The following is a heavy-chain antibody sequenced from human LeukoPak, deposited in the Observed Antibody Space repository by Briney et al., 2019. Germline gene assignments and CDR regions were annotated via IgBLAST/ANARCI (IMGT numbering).Heavy chain of an antibody. J-gene: IGHJ6*02. V-gene: IGHV3-74*01. Sequence: PGGSLRLSCAASGFTFSSYWVHWVRQAPGKGLVWVSRINSDGSSTSYADSVKGRFTISRDNAKNTLYLQMNSLRAEDTAVYYCARAPGYYGMDVWGQGTTVTVSS. CDR3: ARAPGYYGMDV. CDR1: GFTFSSYW. CDR2: INSDGSST.